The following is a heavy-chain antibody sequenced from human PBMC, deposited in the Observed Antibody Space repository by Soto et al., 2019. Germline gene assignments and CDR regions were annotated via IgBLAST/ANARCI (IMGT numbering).Heavy chain of an antibody. CDR3: ARVSEQGVDSSSWYGILDP. CDR2: INAGNGNT. J-gene: IGHJ5*02. CDR1: GYTFTSYA. D-gene: IGHD6-13*01. V-gene: IGHV1-3*01. Sequence: ASVKVSCKASGYTFTSYAMHWVRQAPGQRLEWMGWINAGNGNTKYSQKFQGRVTITRDTSASTAYMELSSLRSEDTAVYYCARVSEQGVDSSSWYGILDPWGQGTLVTVSS.